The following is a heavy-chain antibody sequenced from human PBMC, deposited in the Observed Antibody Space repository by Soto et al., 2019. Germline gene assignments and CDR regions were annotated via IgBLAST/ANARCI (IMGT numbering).Heavy chain of an antibody. D-gene: IGHD5-12*01. J-gene: IGHJ4*02. CDR1: GYTFTSYG. Sequence: GASVKVSCKASGYTFTSYGISWVRQAPGQGLEWMGWISAYNGNTNYAQKLQGRVTTTTDTSTSTAYMELRSLRSDDTAVYYCAREVSFGYVSYFDYWGQGTLVTVSS. CDR3: AREVSFGYVSYFDY. V-gene: IGHV1-18*04. CDR2: ISAYNGNT.